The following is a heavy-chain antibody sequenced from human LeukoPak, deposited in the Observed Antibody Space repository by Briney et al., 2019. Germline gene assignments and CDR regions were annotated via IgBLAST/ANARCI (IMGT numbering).Heavy chain of an antibody. V-gene: IGHV4-34*01. J-gene: IGHJ4*02. CDR3: ARTHVDTAMVSH. CDR2: INHSGST. CDR1: GGSFSGYY. D-gene: IGHD5-18*01. Sequence: TLSXTCAVYGGSFSGYYWSWIRQPPGKGLEWIGEINHSGSTNYNPSLKSRVTISVDTSKNQFSLKLSSVTAADTAVYYCARTHVDTAMVSHWGQGTLVTVSS.